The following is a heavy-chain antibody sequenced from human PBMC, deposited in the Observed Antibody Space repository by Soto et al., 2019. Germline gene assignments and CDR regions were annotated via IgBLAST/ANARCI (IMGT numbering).Heavy chain of an antibody. CDR3: AKLVSGFLDY. D-gene: IGHD3-10*01. Sequence: EVQLLESGGGLVQPGGSLRLSCVASGFTFSSHGMIWVRQAPGKGLQWVSTIINSGGSTYYADSVKGRFTISRDNSKNTLYLQMNSLRAEDTALYYCAKLVSGFLDYWGQGTLVTVSS. CDR2: IINSGGST. V-gene: IGHV3-23*01. J-gene: IGHJ4*02. CDR1: GFTFSSHG.